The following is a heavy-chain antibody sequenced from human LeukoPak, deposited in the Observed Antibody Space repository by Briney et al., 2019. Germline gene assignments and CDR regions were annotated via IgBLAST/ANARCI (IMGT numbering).Heavy chain of an antibody. V-gene: IGHV3-74*01. Sequence: PGGSLRLSCAASGFTFSNYWMHWVRHTPGKGLVWVSRVNTDGSATAYADSVKGCFTISRDNAKNTLYLQMNSLRAGDTAVYYCARETLIRGFMPDYWGQGTLVTVSS. CDR3: ARETLIRGFMPDY. CDR1: GFTFSNYW. CDR2: VNTDGSAT. J-gene: IGHJ4*02. D-gene: IGHD3-10*01.